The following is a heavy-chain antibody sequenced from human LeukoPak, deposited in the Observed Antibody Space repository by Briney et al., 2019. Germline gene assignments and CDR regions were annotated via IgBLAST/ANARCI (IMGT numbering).Heavy chain of an antibody. J-gene: IGHJ4*02. CDR2: ISYSGST. CDR1: GGSISTYY. CDR3: ARDRRYETYFDY. V-gene: IGHV4-59*01. D-gene: IGHD3-16*02. Sequence: SETLSLTCTVSGGSISTYYWSWIRQPPGKGLEWIGYISYSGSTNYNPSLKSRVTISVDTSKNQFSLKLSSVTAADTAVYYCARDRRYETYFDYWGQGTLVTVSS.